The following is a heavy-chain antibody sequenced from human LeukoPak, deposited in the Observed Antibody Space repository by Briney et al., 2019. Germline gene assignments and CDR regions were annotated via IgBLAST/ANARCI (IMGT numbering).Heavy chain of an antibody. Sequence: GASVKVSCKASGYTFTGYLIHWVRQAPGQGLEYMGWINPNTGATEYALKFRGRVTMTRDTSTSTASMELSRLRSDDTAVYFCERDLSTSATWELDHWGQGTLVTVSS. D-gene: IGHD6-25*01. CDR2: INPNTGAT. J-gene: IGHJ4*02. CDR3: ERDLSTSATWELDH. V-gene: IGHV1-2*02. CDR1: GYTFTGYL.